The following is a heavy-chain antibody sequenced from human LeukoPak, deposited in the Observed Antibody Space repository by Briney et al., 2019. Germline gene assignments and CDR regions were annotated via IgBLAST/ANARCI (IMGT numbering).Heavy chain of an antibody. CDR2: IYIRGAT. Sequence: KPAETLSLTCTVSGGSISSYYWSWIRQPPGKGLEWIGYIYIRGATNYNHSLKRRVTISVDTSKNQFSLKLTSVTAADTAVYYCARGVPEYYDFWSGYFYYFDYWGQGTLVTVSS. CDR3: ARGVPEYYDFWSGYFYYFDY. V-gene: IGHV4-59*01. CDR1: GGSISSYY. J-gene: IGHJ4*02. D-gene: IGHD3-3*01.